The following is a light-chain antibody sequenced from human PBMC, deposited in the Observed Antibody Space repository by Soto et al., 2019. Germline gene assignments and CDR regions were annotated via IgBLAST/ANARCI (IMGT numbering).Light chain of an antibody. J-gene: IGKJ1*01. CDR3: QPYNNWPQT. CDR1: QSVSSN. CDR2: GAS. V-gene: IGKV3-15*01. Sequence: EIWMTQSPATLSVSPRERATLSCRASQSVSSNLAWYQQKPGQAPRLLIYGASTRATGIPARFSGSGSGTEFTLTISSLQYEDFEVDYCQPYNNWPQTLGQGTKVDIK.